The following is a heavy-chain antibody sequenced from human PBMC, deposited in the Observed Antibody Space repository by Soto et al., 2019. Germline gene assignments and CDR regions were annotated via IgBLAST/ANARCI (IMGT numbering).Heavy chain of an antibody. D-gene: IGHD3-16*01. CDR2: IYYSGST. CDR3: ARHGGRISWFDP. V-gene: IGHV4-39*01. J-gene: IGHJ5*02. CDR1: VGSISSSSYY. Sequence: QLQLQESGPGLVKPSETLSLTCTVSVGSISSSSYYWGWIRQPPGKGLEWIGSIYYSGSTYYNPSLKSRVTISLDTSKNQFSLKLTSVTAADTAVYYCARHGGRISWFDPWGQGTLFTVSS.